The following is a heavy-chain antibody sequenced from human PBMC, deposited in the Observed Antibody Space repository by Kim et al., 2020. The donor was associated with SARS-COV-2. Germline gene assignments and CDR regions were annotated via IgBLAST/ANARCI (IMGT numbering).Heavy chain of an antibody. Sequence: GGSLRLSCAASGFTFGSFAVSWVRQAPGKGLAWVSCVSGSGSHTYYADSVKGRFTVSRDNSKNMVFLQMNSLRAEDTDVYYCVKDKRGYDLSIDYLGHGT. D-gene: IGHD5-12*01. CDR2: VSGSGSHT. CDR3: VKDKRGYDLSIDY. V-gene: IGHV3-23*01. J-gene: IGHJ4*01. CDR1: GFTFGSFA.